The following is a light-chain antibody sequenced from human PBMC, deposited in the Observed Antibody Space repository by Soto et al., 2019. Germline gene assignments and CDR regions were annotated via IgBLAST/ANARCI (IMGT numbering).Light chain of an antibody. V-gene: IGKV1-5*01. CDR2: DAS. Sequence: DIQMTQSPSILSASVGDRVTISCRASQSISSWLAWYQQKPGKAPNLLTFDASTLETGVPSRFSGSEAETAVTLTISGLPPDDFATYYCQQYNSYPWAFGQGTKVEIK. J-gene: IGKJ1*01. CDR3: QQYNSYPWA. CDR1: QSISSW.